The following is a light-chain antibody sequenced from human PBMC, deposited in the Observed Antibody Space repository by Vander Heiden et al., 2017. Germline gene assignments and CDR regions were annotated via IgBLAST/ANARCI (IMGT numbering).Light chain of an antibody. CDR1: QSISSY. V-gene: IGKV1-39*01. Sequence: DIQMTQSPSSLSASVGDRVTITCRASQSISSYLNWYQQKPGEAPKLLIYAASSLQRGVASRFSGSGSGTDFTLTISSLQPEDFATYYCQQSYSTPYTFGQGTKLEIK. CDR2: AAS. CDR3: QQSYSTPYT. J-gene: IGKJ2*01.